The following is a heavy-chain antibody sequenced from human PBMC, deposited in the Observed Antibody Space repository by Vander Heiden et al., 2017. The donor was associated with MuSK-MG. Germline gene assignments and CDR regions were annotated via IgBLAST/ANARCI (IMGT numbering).Heavy chain of an antibody. CDR1: GGSFSGYY. CDR2: INHSGST. J-gene: IGHJ3*02. Sequence: QVQLQQWGAGLLKPSETLSLTCAVYGGSFSGYYWSWIRQPPGKGLEWIGEINHSGSTNYNPSLKSRVTISVDTSKNQFSLKLSSVTAADTAVYYCARVAIFGVVTYDAFDIWGQGTMVTVSS. CDR3: ARVAIFGVVTYDAFDI. D-gene: IGHD3-3*01. V-gene: IGHV4-34*01.